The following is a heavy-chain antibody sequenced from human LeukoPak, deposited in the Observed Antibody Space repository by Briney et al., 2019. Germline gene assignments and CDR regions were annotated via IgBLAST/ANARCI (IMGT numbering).Heavy chain of an antibody. J-gene: IGHJ6*02. CDR3: ARDRGGATSTYYYYGLDV. CDR2: ISYDGTNK. Sequence: GKSLRLSCAASGFAFSTYATHWVRQAPGKGREWVAVISYDGTNKYYGDSVKGRFTISRDNSKNTLYLQMNSLRGEDTAVYYCARDRGGATSTYYYYGLDVWGQGTTVIVSS. V-gene: IGHV3-30-3*01. D-gene: IGHD2-2*01. CDR1: GFAFSTYA.